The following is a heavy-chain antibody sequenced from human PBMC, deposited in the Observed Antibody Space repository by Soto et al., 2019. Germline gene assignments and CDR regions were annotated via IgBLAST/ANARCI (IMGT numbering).Heavy chain of an antibody. Sequence: SETLSLTCTVSGGSIISYYWSCIRQPPGKGLEWIVYIYYSGSTNYNPSLKSRVTISVDTSKNRFSLKLSSVTAADTAVYYCARGAERWLPFDYWGQGTLVTVSS. V-gene: IGHV4-59*01. CDR2: IYYSGST. CDR3: ARGAERWLPFDY. CDR1: GGSIISYY. J-gene: IGHJ4*02. D-gene: IGHD5-12*01.